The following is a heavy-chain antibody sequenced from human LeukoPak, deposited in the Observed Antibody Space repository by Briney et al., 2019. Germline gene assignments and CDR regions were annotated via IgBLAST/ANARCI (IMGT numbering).Heavy chain of an antibody. CDR3: ARERGEVYYYGSGSYYFDY. CDR1: GGSFSGYY. J-gene: IGHJ4*02. Sequence: SETLSLTCAVYGGSFSGYYWSWIRQPPGKGLEWIGEINHSGSTNYNPSLKGRVTISVDTSKNQFSLKLSSVTAADTAVYYCARERGEVYYYGSGSYYFDYWGQGTLVTVSS. V-gene: IGHV4-34*01. D-gene: IGHD3-10*01. CDR2: INHSGST.